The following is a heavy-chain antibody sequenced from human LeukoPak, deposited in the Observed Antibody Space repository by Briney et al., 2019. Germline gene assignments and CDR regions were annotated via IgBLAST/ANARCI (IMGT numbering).Heavy chain of an antibody. J-gene: IGHJ4*02. V-gene: IGHV4-34*01. D-gene: IGHD6-13*01. Sequence: PSETLCLTCAVYGGSFSGYYWSWIRQPPGKGLEWIGEINHSGSTNYNPSLKSRVAISVDTSKNQFSLKLSSVTAADTAVYYCARGGAAAAGDEDDYYFDYWGQGTLVTVSS. CDR2: INHSGST. CDR3: ARGGAAAAGDEDDYYFDY. CDR1: GGSFSGYY.